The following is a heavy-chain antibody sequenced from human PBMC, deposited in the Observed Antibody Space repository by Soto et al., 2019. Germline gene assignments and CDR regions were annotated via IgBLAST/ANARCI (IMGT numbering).Heavy chain of an antibody. CDR2: MNPNSGNT. CDR3: ARDTAGAAGQFDP. Sequence: QVQLVQSGAEVKKPGASVKVSCEASGYTYTSYDINRVRQATGQGLEWMGWMNPNSGNTGYAQKFQGRVTMTRNTSISTAYMELSSLRSEDTAVYYCARDTAGAAGQFDPWGQGTLVTVSS. V-gene: IGHV1-8*01. CDR1: GYTYTSYD. J-gene: IGHJ5*02. D-gene: IGHD6-13*01.